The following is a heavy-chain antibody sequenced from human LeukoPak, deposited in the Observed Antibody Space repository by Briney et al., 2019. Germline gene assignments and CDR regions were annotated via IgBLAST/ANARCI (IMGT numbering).Heavy chain of an antibody. J-gene: IGHJ4*02. CDR1: GYTFTSYG. Sequence: ASVTVSCKASGYTFTSYGISWVRQAPGQGLEWMGWINPNSGGTNYAQKFQGWVTMTRDTSISTAYMELSRLRSDDTAVYYCARISPQSGAPDYWGQGTLVTVSS. V-gene: IGHV1-2*04. CDR3: ARISPQSGAPDY. CDR2: INPNSGGT.